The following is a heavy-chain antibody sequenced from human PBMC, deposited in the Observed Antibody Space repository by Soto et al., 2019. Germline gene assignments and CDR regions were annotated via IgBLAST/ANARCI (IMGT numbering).Heavy chain of an antibody. CDR2: INKNGFTI. J-gene: IGHJ4*02. CDR3: ARGAVTGTSLFDY. D-gene: IGHD6-19*01. Sequence: GGSLRLSCAVSGFTLTTYSMNLVRQAPGKGLEWISFINKNGFTIYYADSVKGRFTISRDYAKNSLYLQMDSLRHEDTAVYYCARGAVTGTSLFDYWGLGTLVTVSS. CDR1: GFTLTTYS. V-gene: IGHV3-48*02.